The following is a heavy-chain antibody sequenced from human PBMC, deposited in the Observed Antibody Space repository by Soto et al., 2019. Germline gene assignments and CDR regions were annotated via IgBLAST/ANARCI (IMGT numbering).Heavy chain of an antibody. Sequence: ASVKVSCKASGYTFTSYGISWVRQAPGQGLEWMGWISAYNGNTNYAQKLQGRVTMTTDTSASTAYMELRSLRSDDTAVYYCASGVRSGPDPNWFDPWGQGTLVTVSS. J-gene: IGHJ5*02. CDR3: ASGVRSGPDPNWFDP. CDR2: ISAYNGNT. CDR1: GYTFTSYG. D-gene: IGHD1-26*01. V-gene: IGHV1-18*01.